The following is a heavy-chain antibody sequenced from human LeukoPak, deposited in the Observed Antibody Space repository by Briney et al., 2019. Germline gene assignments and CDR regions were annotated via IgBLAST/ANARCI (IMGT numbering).Heavy chain of an antibody. CDR2: ISAYNGST. CDR3: ARDLTSNVAVTEYHYYAMYV. J-gene: IGHJ6*02. D-gene: IGHD6-19*01. CDR1: GGTLSSYA. V-gene: IGHV1-18*01. Sequence: AGVNVSCKSSGGTLSSYAFSWVRQAPGQGREWMGWISAYNGSTKYAQKLQGRVTITTDTSTGTAYMELRSLRPDDTAVYYCARDLTSNVAVTEYHYYAMYVWGQGTTGTVSS.